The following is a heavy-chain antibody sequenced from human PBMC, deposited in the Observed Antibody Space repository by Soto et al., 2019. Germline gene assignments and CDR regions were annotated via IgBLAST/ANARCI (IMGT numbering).Heavy chain of an antibody. J-gene: IGHJ6*03. CDR1: GYSFTSYW. V-gene: IGHV5-51*01. Sequence: PGESLKISCKGSGYSFTSYWIGWVRQMPGKGLEWMGIIYPGDSDTRYSPSFQGPVTISADKSISTAYLQWSSLKASDTAVYYCARVADIPIPGTQYYYYYYYMDVWGKGT. D-gene: IGHD2-21*01. CDR2: IYPGDSDT. CDR3: ARVADIPIPGTQYYYYYYYMDV.